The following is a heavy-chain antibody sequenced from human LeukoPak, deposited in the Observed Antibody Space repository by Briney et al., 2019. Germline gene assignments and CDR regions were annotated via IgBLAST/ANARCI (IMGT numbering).Heavy chain of an antibody. CDR2: ISAYNGNT. V-gene: IGHV1-18*01. D-gene: IGHD2-2*01. Sequence: ASVKVSCKASGYTFTSYGIGWVRQAPGQGLEWMGWISAYNGNTNYAQKLQGRVTMTTDTSTSTAYMELRSLRSEDTAVYYCAVWVPAAIHYYYYGMDVWGQGTTVTVSS. CDR3: AVWVPAAIHYYYYGMDV. CDR1: GYTFTSYG. J-gene: IGHJ6*02.